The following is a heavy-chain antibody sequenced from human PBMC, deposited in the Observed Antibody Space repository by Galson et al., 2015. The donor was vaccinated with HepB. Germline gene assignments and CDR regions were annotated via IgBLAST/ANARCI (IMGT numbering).Heavy chain of an antibody. J-gene: IGHJ6*02. Sequence: SVKVSCKASGYTFTSYAMHWVRQAPGQRLEWMGWINAGNGNTKYSQKFQGRVTITRDTSASTAYMELSSLRSEDTAVYYCAREDPPSIAAAYYYYYGMDVWGQGTLVTVSS. CDR3: AREDPPSIAAAYYYYYGMDV. CDR1: GYTFTSYA. V-gene: IGHV1-3*01. D-gene: IGHD6-13*01. CDR2: INAGNGNT.